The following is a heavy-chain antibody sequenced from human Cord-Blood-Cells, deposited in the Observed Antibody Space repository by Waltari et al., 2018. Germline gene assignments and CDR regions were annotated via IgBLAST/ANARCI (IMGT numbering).Heavy chain of an antibody. CDR1: GGSIRSYY. CDR2: IYTSGST. D-gene: IGHD6-6*01. CDR3: ARGSARPDYYYMDV. Sequence: QVQLQESGPGLVKPSETLSLTCTVSGGSIRSYYWSWIRQPAGKGLELIGRIYTSGSTNYNPALKSRVTMSVDTSKNQFSLKLSSVTAADTAVYYCARGSARPDYYYMDVWGKGTTVTVSS. J-gene: IGHJ6*03. V-gene: IGHV4-4*07.